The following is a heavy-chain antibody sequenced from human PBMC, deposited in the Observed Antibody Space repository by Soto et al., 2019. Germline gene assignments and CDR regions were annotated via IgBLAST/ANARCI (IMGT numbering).Heavy chain of an antibody. CDR3: CHTWV. CDR2: INEDGSEE. CDR1: GLSISDYW. Sequence: EVQMVESGGGLVQPGGSRSLPCAASGLSISDYWMSWVRQAQGKGLEWVGNINEDGSEENYVDSVKGRFTISRDNARNSLYLQMNSLRVEDTAVYYCCHTWVGGQGTVVTVSS. V-gene: IGHV3-7*01. J-gene: IGHJ4*02. D-gene: IGHD1-26*01.